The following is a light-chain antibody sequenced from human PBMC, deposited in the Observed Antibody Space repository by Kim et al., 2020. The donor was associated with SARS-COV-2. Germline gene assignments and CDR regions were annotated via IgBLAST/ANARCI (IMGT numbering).Light chain of an antibody. CDR3: HQYYRAPRT. CDR1: QSVLYSSNNKNY. J-gene: IGKJ3*01. Sequence: DIVMTQSPDSLAVSLGERATINCKSSQSVLYSSNNKNYLAWYQQKPGQPPKLIIYWASTRESGVPDRFSGSGSGTDFTLTISNLQAEDVAVYYCHQYYRAPRTFGPGTKVDIK. CDR2: WAS. V-gene: IGKV4-1*01.